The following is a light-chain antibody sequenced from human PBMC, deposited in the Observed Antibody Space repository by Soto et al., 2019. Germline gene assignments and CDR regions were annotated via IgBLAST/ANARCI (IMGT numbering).Light chain of an antibody. V-gene: IGLV2-23*02. CDR1: GSDVGAYNL. CDR3: CXXXXXXXXV. J-gene: IGLJ1*01. Sequence: LTQPASVSGSPGQSITISCAGTGSDVGAYNLVSWYQQHPGKAPKLIICEVNTRPSGISNRFSGSKSGDTASLTISGXXAEXXXDYFCCXXXXXXXXVXGTGTKVTV. CDR2: EVN.